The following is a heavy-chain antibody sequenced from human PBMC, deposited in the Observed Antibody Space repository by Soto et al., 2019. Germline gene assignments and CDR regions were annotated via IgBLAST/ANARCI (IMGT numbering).Heavy chain of an antibody. Sequence: PGGSLRLSCAASGFTFSSYGMHWVRQAPGKGLEWVAVISYDGSNKYYADSVKGRFTISRDNSKNTLYLQMNSLRAEDTAVYYCAKGSCSGGSCYSHFYYYYYMDVWGKGTTVTVSS. J-gene: IGHJ6*03. D-gene: IGHD2-15*01. CDR3: AKGSCSGGSCYSHFYYYYYMDV. CDR1: GFTFSSYG. V-gene: IGHV3-30*18. CDR2: ISYDGSNK.